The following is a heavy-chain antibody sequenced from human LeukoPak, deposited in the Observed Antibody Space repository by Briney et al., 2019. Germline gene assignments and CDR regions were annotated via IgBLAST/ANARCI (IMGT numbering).Heavy chain of an antibody. J-gene: IGHJ4*02. CDR3: ARDKGGGFGELLPDY. Sequence: PSETLSLTCTVSGGSISSYYWSWIRQPPGKGLEWIGRIYTSGSTNYNPSLKSRLTISVDTSKNQFSLKPSSVTAAGTAVYYCARDKGGGFGELLPDYWGQGTLVTVSS. V-gene: IGHV4-4*08. D-gene: IGHD3-10*01. CDR2: IYTSGST. CDR1: GGSISSYY.